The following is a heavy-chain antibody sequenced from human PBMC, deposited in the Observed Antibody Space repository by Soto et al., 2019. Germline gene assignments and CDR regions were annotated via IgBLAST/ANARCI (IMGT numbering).Heavy chain of an antibody. J-gene: IGHJ4*02. CDR2: IIPIFVTA. CDR1: GGTFSTYS. Sequence: QVQLVQSGAEVKKPGSSVKVSCKTSGGTFSTYSIVWVRQAPGEGLEWMGGIIPIFVTATYAQKFQDRVTIPADKSTNTAFMELSNLKSEDTAMYYCASSSGNNYGVGTNYYFDYWGQGTLVTVSS. V-gene: IGHV1-69*06. D-gene: IGHD1-26*01. CDR3: ASSSGNNYGVGTNYYFDY.